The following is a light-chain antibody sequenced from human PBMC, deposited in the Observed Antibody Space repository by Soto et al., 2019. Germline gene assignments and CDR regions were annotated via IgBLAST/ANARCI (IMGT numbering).Light chain of an antibody. CDR1: QGISSY. CDR2: AAS. J-gene: IGKJ1*01. CDR3: QQYYSYPWT. Sequence: AIRMTQSPSSFSASTGDRVTXXXXASQGISSYLAWYQQKPGKAPKLLIYAASTLQSGVPSRFSGSGSGTDFTLTISCLQSEDFATYYCQQYYSYPWTFGQGTKVDIK. V-gene: IGKV1-8*01.